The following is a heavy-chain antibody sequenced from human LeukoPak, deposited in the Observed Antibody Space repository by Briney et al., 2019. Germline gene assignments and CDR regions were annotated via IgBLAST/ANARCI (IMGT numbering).Heavy chain of an antibody. D-gene: IGHD3-22*01. J-gene: IGHJ4*02. V-gene: IGHV1-69*01. Sequence: SVKVSCKAPGGTFSSYAISWVRQAPGQGLEWMGGIIPIFGTANYAQKFQGRVTITADESTSTAYMELSSLRSEDTAVYYCARATYYDSSGYYFGYWGQGTLVTVSS. CDR1: GGTFSSYA. CDR3: ARATYYDSSGYYFGY. CDR2: IIPIFGTA.